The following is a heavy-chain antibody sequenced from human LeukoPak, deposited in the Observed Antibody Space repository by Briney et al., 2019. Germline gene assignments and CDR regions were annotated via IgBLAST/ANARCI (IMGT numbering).Heavy chain of an antibody. CDR1: GFTCSRYN. V-gene: IGHV3-21*01. CDR2: ISGSSSYI. CDR3: ARGISNVAGRENFDN. Sequence: GGSLRLSCAASGFTCSRYNMNWVRQAPGKGLEWVSSISGSSSYIYYADSVKGRFTISRDNAKNSLYLQVNSLRAEDTAVYFCARGISNVAGRENFDNWGQGTLVTVSS. J-gene: IGHJ4*02. D-gene: IGHD6-19*01.